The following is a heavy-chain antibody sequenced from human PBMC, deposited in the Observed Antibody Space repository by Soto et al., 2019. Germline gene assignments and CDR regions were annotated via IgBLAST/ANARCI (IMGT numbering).Heavy chain of an antibody. Sequence: QNQLLQSGAEARKPGASVKVSCTASGYTFSSYYITWVRQAPGQGPEWMGWIDSYNGNTNYAREFQGRLTMTTDTSTSTAYMELRSLRSDDTAIYYCATSIHVWLYAMDVWGQGTTVNVSS. V-gene: IGHV1-18*01. CDR2: IDSYNGNT. CDR3: ATSIHVWLYAMDV. CDR1: GYTFSSYY. J-gene: IGHJ6*02. D-gene: IGHD5-18*01.